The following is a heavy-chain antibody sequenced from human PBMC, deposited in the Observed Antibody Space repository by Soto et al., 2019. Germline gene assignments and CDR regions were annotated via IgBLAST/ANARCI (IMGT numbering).Heavy chain of an antibody. CDR1: GGSISSYY. J-gene: IGHJ6*02. CDR3: ARDRGIGYYYGMDV. D-gene: IGHD3-16*01. CDR2: IYYSGST. Sequence: SETLSLTCTVSGGSISSYYWSWIRQPSGKGLEWIGYIYYSGSTNYNPSLKSRVTISVDTSKNQFSLKLSSVTAADTAVYYCARDRGIGYYYGMDVWGQGTTVTVSS. V-gene: IGHV4-59*01.